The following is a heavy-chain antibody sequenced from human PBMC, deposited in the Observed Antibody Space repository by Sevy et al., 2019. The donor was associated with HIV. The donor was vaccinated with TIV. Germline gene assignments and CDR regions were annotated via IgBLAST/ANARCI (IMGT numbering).Heavy chain of an antibody. CDR1: GFAFYDYS. CDR2: LSFGCGKI. Sequence: GGSLRLSCAASGFAFYDYSMSWIRQAPGKGLEWVATLSFGCGKINYADSVKGRFTISRDNSKNSFYLQIDNLRVEDTALYYCAREGCTRPHDYWGQGTRVTVSS. CDR3: AREGCTRPHDY. J-gene: IGHJ4*02. D-gene: IGHD2-8*01. V-gene: IGHV3-23*01.